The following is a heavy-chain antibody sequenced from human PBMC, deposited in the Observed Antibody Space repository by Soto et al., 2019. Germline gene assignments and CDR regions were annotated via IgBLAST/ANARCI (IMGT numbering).Heavy chain of an antibody. CDR2: ISGSGGST. Sequence: PXESLSLSCAASGFTSSSYSMSWVRQAPGKGLERVSSISGSGGSTYYADSVKGRFTISRDNSKNTLYLQMNSLRAEDTAVYYCAKVYGGNTTYDYAMDVWGQGTTVTGSS. J-gene: IGHJ6*02. V-gene: IGHV3-23*01. CDR1: GFTSSSYS. D-gene: IGHD1-7*01. CDR3: AKVYGGNTTYDYAMDV.